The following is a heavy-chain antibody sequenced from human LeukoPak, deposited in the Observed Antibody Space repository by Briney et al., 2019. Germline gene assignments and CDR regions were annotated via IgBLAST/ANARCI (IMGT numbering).Heavy chain of an antibody. CDR1: GFTFSSYA. Sequence: PGRSLRLSCAASGFTFSSYAMHWVRQAPGKGLEWVAVISYDGSNKYYADSVKGRFTISRDNSKNTLYLQMNSLRAEDTAVYYCAKDLTTVTNIGYYYYGMDVWGQGTTVTVSS. CDR2: ISYDGSNK. D-gene: IGHD4-17*01. J-gene: IGHJ6*02. CDR3: AKDLTTVTNIGYYYYGMDV. V-gene: IGHV3-30-3*01.